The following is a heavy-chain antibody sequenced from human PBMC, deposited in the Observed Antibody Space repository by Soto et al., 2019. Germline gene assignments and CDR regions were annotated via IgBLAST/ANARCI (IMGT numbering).Heavy chain of an antibody. J-gene: IGHJ5*02. D-gene: IGHD5-18*01. CDR3: AKDSGYNYGYFRWFDP. CDR1: GCSISSGGYY. Sequence: SETLSLTCTFSGCSISSGGYYLSWIRQHPGKGLEWIGYIYYSGSTYYNPSLKSRVTISVDTSKNQFSLKLSSVTAADTAVYYCAKDSGYNYGYFRWFDPWGQGTLVTVSS. V-gene: IGHV4-31*03. CDR2: IYYSGST.